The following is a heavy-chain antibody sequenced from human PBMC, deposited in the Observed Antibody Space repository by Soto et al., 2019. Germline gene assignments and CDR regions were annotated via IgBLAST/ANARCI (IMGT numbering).Heavy chain of an antibody. V-gene: IGHV3-23*01. D-gene: IGHD3-22*01. CDR1: GFTFSSYA. CDR2: ISGSGGST. Sequence: GVSLRLSCAASGFTFSSYAMSWVRQAPGKGLEWVSAISGSGGSTYYADSVKGRFTISRDNSKNTLYLQMNSLRAEDTAVYYCPKAHKSYYHSSGYFDYWGQGTLVTVSS. CDR3: PKAHKSYYHSSGYFDY. J-gene: IGHJ4*02.